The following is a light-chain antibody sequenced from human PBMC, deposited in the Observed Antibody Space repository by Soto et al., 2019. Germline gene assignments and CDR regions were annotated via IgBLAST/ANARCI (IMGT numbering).Light chain of an antibody. J-gene: IGKJ1*01. CDR2: AAS. CDR1: QTISSW. CDR3: QQSYSSPPT. V-gene: IGKV1-39*01. Sequence: DILLTQSPSSLSASVGDRVTITFRASQTISSWLAWYQQKPGKAPKLLIFAASSLQSGVPSRFSGSRSGPDFTLTISSLQPEDFATYYCQQSYSSPPTFGQGTKVDIK.